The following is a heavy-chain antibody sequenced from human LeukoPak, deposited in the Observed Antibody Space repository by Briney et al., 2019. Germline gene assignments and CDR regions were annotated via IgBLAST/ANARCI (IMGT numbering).Heavy chain of an antibody. Sequence: GGSPRLSCAASGFSFSNYWMSWVRQAPGKGLEWVANIKHDGIEMNYADSAKGRFTISRDNAKNSLYLQMTSLRAEDTALYYCTRATGWYPDYWGQGTLITVSS. CDR3: TRATGWYPDY. J-gene: IGHJ4*02. CDR2: IKHDGIEM. D-gene: IGHD6-19*01. V-gene: IGHV3-7*01. CDR1: GFSFSNYW.